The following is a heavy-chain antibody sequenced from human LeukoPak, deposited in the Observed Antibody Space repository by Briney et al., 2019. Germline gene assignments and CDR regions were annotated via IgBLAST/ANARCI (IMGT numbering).Heavy chain of an antibody. CDR3: AKDSSLGFDY. D-gene: IGHD7-27*01. Sequence: GSLRLSCAASGFTFSSYGMHWVRQAPGKGLEWVAVISYDGSNKYYADSVKGRFTISRDNSKNTLYLQMNSLRAEDTAVYYCAKDSSLGFDYWGQGTLVTVSS. V-gene: IGHV3-30*18. CDR2: ISYDGSNK. J-gene: IGHJ4*02. CDR1: GFTFSSYG.